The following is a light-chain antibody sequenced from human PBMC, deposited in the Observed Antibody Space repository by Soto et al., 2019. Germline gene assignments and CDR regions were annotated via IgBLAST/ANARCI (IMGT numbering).Light chain of an antibody. V-gene: IGKV3-20*01. CDR1: QSVNSNY. CDR3: HQYGTSPLT. Sequence: EIVLTQSPGTLSLSPGERATLSCRASQSVNSNYLAWLQHKPGQAPRFLIYGASSRAAGIPDRFSGSGSGTDFTLSISRLEPEGFSMYYCHQYGTSPLTFGPGTKVDIK. J-gene: IGKJ3*01. CDR2: GAS.